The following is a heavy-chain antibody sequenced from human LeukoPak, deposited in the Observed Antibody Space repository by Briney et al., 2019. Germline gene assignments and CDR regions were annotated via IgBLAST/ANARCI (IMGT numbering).Heavy chain of an antibody. J-gene: IGHJ5*02. CDR3: ARSGINWWFDP. CDR2: IYTSGST. CDR1: GGSISSGSYY. D-gene: IGHD1-1*01. Sequence: PSETLSLTCTVSGGSISSGSYYWSWIRQPAGKGLEWIGRIYTSGSTNYNPSLKSRLTISVDTSKNEFSLKLSSVTAADTAVFYCARSGINWWFDPWGQGTLVTVSS. V-gene: IGHV4-61*02.